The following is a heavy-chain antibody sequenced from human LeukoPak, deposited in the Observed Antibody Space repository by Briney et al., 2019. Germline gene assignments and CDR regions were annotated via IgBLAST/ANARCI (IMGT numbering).Heavy chain of an antibody. J-gene: IGHJ5*02. D-gene: IGHD3-10*01. CDR1: GFTFSSYG. CDR3: ARGSGSFDWFGP. V-gene: IGHV3-7*01. CDR2: IKQDGSEK. Sequence: GGSLRLSCAASGFTFSSYGMSWVRQAPGKGLEWVANIKQDGSEKYYVDSVKGRFTISRDNAKNSLYLLMNSLRAEDTAVYYCARGSGSFDWFGPWGQGTLVTVSS.